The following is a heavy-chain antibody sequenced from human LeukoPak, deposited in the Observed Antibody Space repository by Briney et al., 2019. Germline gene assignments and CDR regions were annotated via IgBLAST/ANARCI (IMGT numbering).Heavy chain of an antibody. J-gene: IGHJ4*02. Sequence: SETLSLTCNVSGFSLTIGYFWGWIRQPPGKGLEWIGSIFHSGSTYFNPSLKSRVTMSVDTSKNQFSLKLTSMTAADTAVYFCARDNVVDATSGIDYWGQGTLVTVSS. V-gene: IGHV4-38-2*02. CDR2: IFHSGST. CDR1: GFSLTIGYF. D-gene: IGHD1-26*01. CDR3: ARDNVVDATSGIDY.